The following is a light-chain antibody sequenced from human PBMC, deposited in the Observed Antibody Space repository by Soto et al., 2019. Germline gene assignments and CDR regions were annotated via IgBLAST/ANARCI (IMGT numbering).Light chain of an antibody. J-gene: IGKJ1*01. V-gene: IGKV3-15*01. CDR2: GAS. CDR3: QQYNKRPGT. Sequence: EIVMTQSPATLSVSPGERAILSCRASQSVRGNVAWYQQKPGQAPRLLISGASARASGISARFSGSGSGTEFTLTISSLQSEDFARYFCQQYNKRPGTFGQGTRVEIK. CDR1: QSVRGN.